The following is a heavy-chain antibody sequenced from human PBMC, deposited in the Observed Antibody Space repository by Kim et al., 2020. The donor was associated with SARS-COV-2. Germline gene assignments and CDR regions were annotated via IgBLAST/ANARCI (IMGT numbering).Heavy chain of an antibody. V-gene: IGHV3-30*01. J-gene: IGHJ4*02. Sequence: SVKGRFTISRDNPKNTLFLQMNSLRLEDTAVYFCARGPLPYYYGSGSHFDYWGQGTLVTVSS. D-gene: IGHD3-10*01. CDR3: ARGPLPYYYGSGSHFDY.